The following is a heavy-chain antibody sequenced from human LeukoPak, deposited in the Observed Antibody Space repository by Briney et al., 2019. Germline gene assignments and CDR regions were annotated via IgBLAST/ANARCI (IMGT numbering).Heavy chain of an antibody. D-gene: IGHD6-13*01. J-gene: IGHJ5*02. CDR1: GGSISNYY. V-gene: IGHV4-59*01. CDR3: ARNTAAGSYNYFDA. Sequence: PSETLSLTCTVSGGSISNYYWSWIRQSPGKGLEWIGYVHYSGSTNYNPSLKSRVTISIDTSNNQFALKLSAVTAAETAVYYCARNTAAGSYNYFDAWGQGTLVTVSS. CDR2: VHYSGST.